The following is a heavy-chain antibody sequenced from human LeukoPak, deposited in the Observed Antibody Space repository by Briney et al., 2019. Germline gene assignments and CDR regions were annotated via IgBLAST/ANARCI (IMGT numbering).Heavy chain of an antibody. J-gene: IGHJ4*01. Sequence: SETLSLSCTVSGDSIRSYYWNWIRRPPGKGLEWIGYIYYTGSTSYNPSLKSRVTISLDTSKSQFSLRLTSVTAADTAVYYCASHGSSGHDPLTWGQGTLVTVSS. V-gene: IGHV4-59*08. CDR2: IYYTGST. CDR1: GDSIRSYY. CDR3: ASHGSSGHDPLT. D-gene: IGHD5-12*01.